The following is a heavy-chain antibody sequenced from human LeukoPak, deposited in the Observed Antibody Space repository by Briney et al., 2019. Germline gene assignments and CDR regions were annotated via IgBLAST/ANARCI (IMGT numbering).Heavy chain of an antibody. D-gene: IGHD4-11*01. CDR3: AKEPHSDYSVHTDSFDI. CDR2: INGDGTST. J-gene: IGHJ3*02. CDR1: GFTFSSYW. Sequence: GGSLRLSCAASGFTFSSYWMHWVRQAPGKGLVWVSRINGDGTSTDYADSVKGRFSISRDNAKNTLYLQMNSLRSEDTADYYCAKEPHSDYSVHTDSFDIWGQGSMVTVSS. V-gene: IGHV3-74*01.